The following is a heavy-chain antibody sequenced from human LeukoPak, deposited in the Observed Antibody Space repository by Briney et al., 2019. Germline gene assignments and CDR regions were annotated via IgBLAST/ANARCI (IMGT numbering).Heavy chain of an antibody. CDR2: IVVGSGNT. CDR1: GFTFTSSA. Sequence: SVKVSCKASGFTFTSSAMQWVRQARGQRLERIGWIVVGSGNTNYAQKCQERVTITRDMTTSTAYMELSSLRSEDTAVYYCAAARSARYCSSTSCPSPHFDYWGQGTLVTVSS. J-gene: IGHJ4*02. CDR3: AAARSARYCSSTSCPSPHFDY. D-gene: IGHD2-2*01. V-gene: IGHV1-58*02.